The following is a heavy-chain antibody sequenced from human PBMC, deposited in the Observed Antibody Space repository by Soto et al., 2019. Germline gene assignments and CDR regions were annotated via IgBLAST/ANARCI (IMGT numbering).Heavy chain of an antibody. Sequence: SETLSLTCTVSGGSISGYYWSWIRQPPGKGLEYIGYIYYRGSTNYNPSLRSRVTMSVDTSRNQFSLKVNSVTAADTAVYYCARQQLLPFYYALDVWGQGTTVTVSS. V-gene: IGHV4-59*01. CDR1: GGSISGYY. D-gene: IGHD6-13*01. CDR3: ARQQLLPFYYALDV. J-gene: IGHJ6*02. CDR2: IYYRGST.